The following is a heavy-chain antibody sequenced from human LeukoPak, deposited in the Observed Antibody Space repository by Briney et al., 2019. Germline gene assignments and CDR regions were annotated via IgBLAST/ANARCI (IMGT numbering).Heavy chain of an antibody. CDR2: IYSTGIT. V-gene: IGHV4-39*06. D-gene: IGHD3-10*01. J-gene: IGHJ4*02. Sequence: SETLSLTCTVSGGSISSDSYHWGWIRQPPGKGLEWIGRIYSTGITNYNPSLQSRVTMSVDTSENQFALKLSSVTAADTAVYYCARLDHYSGSGSYIFDYWGQGTLVTVSS. CDR1: GGSISSDSYH. CDR3: ARLDHYSGSGSYIFDY.